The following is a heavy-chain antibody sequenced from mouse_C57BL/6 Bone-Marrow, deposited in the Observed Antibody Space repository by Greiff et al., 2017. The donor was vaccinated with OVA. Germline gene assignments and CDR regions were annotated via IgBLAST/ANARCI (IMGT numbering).Heavy chain of an antibody. CDR3: ASFITTVVAPYCYAMDY. CDR1: GYTFTSYW. D-gene: IGHD1-1*01. CDR2: INPSNGGT. Sequence: QVQLQQPGTELVKPGASVKLSCKASGYTFTSYWMHWVKQRPGQGLEWIGNINPSNGGTNYNEKFKSKATLTVDKSSSTAYMQLSSLTSEDSAVYYCASFITTVVAPYCYAMDYWGQGTSVTVSS. V-gene: IGHV1-53*01. J-gene: IGHJ4*01.